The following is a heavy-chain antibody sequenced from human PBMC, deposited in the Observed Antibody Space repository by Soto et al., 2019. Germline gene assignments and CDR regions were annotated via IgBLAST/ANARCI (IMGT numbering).Heavy chain of an antibody. J-gene: IGHJ4*02. D-gene: IGHD5-12*01. CDR3: ARHDSDSGYDFDY. CDR1: GGSFSGYY. CDR2: INHSGST. V-gene: IGHV4-34*01. Sequence: PSETLSLTCAVYGGSFSGYYWSWIRQPPGKGLEWIGEINHSGSTNYNPSLKSRVTIAVDTSKNQFSLKLSSVTAADTAVYYGARHDSDSGYDFDYWGQGTLLTVSS.